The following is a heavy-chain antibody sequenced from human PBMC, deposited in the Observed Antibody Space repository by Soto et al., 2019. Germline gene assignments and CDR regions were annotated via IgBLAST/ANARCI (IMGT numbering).Heavy chain of an antibody. CDR2: IVVGSGNT. J-gene: IGHJ5*02. Sequence: QLQLVQSGPEVKKPGTSVKVSCKASGFTFTSSAVQWVRQARGQRLEWIGWIVVGSGNTNYAQKLQXXXPSTGDMSTNXXYXEXXSLRSEDTAVYYCAADRGPDYYYDRSGYLGNWFDPWGQGTLVTVSS. CDR3: AADRGPDYYYDRSGYLGNWFDP. D-gene: IGHD3-22*01. V-gene: IGHV1-58*01. CDR1: GFTFTSSA.